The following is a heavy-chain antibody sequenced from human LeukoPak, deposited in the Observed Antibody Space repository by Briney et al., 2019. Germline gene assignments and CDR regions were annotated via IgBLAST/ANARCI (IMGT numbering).Heavy chain of an antibody. Sequence: SETLSLTCTVSGGSISSYYGSWIRQPPGKGLEWIGYIYYSGSTNYNPSLKSRVTISVDTSKNQFSLKPSSVTAADSAVYYCARVSIGVSLDYWGQGTLVTVSS. D-gene: IGHD3-22*01. V-gene: IGHV4-59*01. CDR1: GGSISSYY. CDR3: ARVSIGVSLDY. CDR2: IYYSGST. J-gene: IGHJ4*02.